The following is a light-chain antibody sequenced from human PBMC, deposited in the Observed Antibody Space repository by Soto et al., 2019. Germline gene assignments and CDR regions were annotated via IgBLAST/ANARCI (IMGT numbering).Light chain of an antibody. CDR3: QSYDSSLSGWV. Sequence: QSVLTEPPSVSGVPGQRVTISCTGSSSNIGAGYDVHWYQQLPGTAPKLLIYGNSNRPSGVPDRFSGSKSGTSASLAITGLXAEDEADYYCQSYDSSLSGWVFGTGTKVTVL. J-gene: IGLJ1*01. V-gene: IGLV1-40*01. CDR1: SSNIGAGYD. CDR2: GNS.